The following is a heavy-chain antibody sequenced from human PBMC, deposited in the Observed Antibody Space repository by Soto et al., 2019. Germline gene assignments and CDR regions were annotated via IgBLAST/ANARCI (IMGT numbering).Heavy chain of an antibody. D-gene: IGHD3-22*01. V-gene: IGHV3-21*01. CDR1: GFTFSSYS. CDR2: ISSSSSYI. J-gene: IGHJ6*02. Sequence: GGSLRLSCAASGFTFSSYSMNWVRQAPGKGLEWVSSISSSSSYIYYADSVKGRFTISRDNAKNSLYLQMNSLRAEDTAEYYCARDRLVGKTYYYDSSGYYLGYYYYYYGMDVWGQGTTVTVSS. CDR3: ARDRLVGKTYYYDSSGYYLGYYYYYYGMDV.